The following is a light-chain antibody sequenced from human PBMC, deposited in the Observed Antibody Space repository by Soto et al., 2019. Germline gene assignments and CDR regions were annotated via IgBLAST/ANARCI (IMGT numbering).Light chain of an antibody. CDR2: GNR. Sequence: QPVLTQPPSVSGAPGQRVTLSCTANTSNLGAGYDVHWYQQLPGAAPKLVIFGNRNRPSGVPERFSGSKSGTSASLAITGLQAEDEADYYCQAYDYIVTASVFGGGTKLTVL. CDR3: QAYDYIVTASV. CDR1: TSNLGAGYD. J-gene: IGLJ3*02. V-gene: IGLV1-40*01.